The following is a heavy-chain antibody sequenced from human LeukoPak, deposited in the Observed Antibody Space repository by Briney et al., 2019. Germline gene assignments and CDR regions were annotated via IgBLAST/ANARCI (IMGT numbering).Heavy chain of an antibody. Sequence: ASVKVSCKASGYTFTSYCMHWVRQAPGQGLEWMGIINPSGGSTSYAQKFQGRVTMTRDTSTSTVYMELSSLRSEDTAVYYCARGDTAMVPRGAFDYWGQGTLVTVSS. V-gene: IGHV1-46*01. CDR3: ARGDTAMVPRGAFDY. J-gene: IGHJ4*02. CDR1: GYTFTSYC. D-gene: IGHD5-18*01. CDR2: INPSGGST.